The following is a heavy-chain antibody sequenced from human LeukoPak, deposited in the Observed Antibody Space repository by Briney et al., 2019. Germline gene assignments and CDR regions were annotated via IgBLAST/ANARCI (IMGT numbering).Heavy chain of an antibody. CDR3: AQAGTSGIAY. CDR1: GYSISSGYY. D-gene: IGHD6-19*01. J-gene: IGHJ4*02. Sequence: PSETLSLTCAVSGYSISSGYYWGWIRQPPGKGLEWIGGIYHSGSTYYNPSLKSRVTISVDTSKNQFSLKLSSVTAADTAVYYCAQAGTSGIAYWGQGTLVTVSS. V-gene: IGHV4-38-2*01. CDR2: IYHSGST.